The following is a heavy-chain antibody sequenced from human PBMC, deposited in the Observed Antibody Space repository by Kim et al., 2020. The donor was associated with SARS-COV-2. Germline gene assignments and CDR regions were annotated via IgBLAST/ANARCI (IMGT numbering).Heavy chain of an antibody. CDR3: ARVDPGHAFDI. V-gene: IGHV3-21*01. CDR2: ISSSSSYI. CDR1: GFTFSSYS. J-gene: IGHJ3*02. Sequence: GGSLRLSCAASGFTFSSYSMNWVRQAPGKGLEWVSSISSSSSYIYYADSVKGRFTISRDNAKNSLYLQMNSLRAEDTAVYYCARVDPGHAFDIWGQGTMVTVSS.